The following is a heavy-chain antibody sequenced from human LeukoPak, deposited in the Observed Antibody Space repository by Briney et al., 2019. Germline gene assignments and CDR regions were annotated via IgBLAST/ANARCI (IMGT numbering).Heavy chain of an antibody. J-gene: IGHJ4*02. V-gene: IGHV1-2*02. Sequence: ASVKVSCKASGYTFTAYYIHWVRQAPGQRLEWMGWLNPNNGDTNHAQKFQGRVTLTGDTSISTAYMELSRLSSDDTAVYFCARDLTGGTSDCWGQGTLVTVSS. CDR1: GYTFTAYY. D-gene: IGHD4-23*01. CDR3: ARDLTGGTSDC. CDR2: LNPNNGDT.